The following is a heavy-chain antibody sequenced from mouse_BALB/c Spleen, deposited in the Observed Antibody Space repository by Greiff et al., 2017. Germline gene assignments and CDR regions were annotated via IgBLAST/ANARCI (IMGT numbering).Heavy chain of an antibody. CDR3: TRDPISMGDY. J-gene: IGHJ2*01. Sequence: EVQRVESGGGLVKPGGSLKLSCAASGFTFSSYTMSWVRQTPEKRLEWVATISSGGSYTYYPDSVKGRFTISRDNAKNTLYLQMSSLKSEDTAVYYCTRDPISMGDYWGQGTTLTVSS. V-gene: IGHV5-6-4*01. CDR2: ISSGGSYT. CDR1: GFTFSSYT.